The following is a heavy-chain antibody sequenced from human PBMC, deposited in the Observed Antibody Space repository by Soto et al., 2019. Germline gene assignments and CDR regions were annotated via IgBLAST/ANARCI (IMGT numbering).Heavy chain of an antibody. CDR1: GGSISSGGYY. CDR3: ARGSSTAGLYYGMDV. Sequence: TSETLSLTCTVSGGSISSGGYYWTWIRQHPGKGLEWIGYNYYSGITYYNPSLKSRVTISLDTSKNQFSLKLSSVTAADTAVYYCARGSSTAGLYYGMDVWGQGTTVTVSS. D-gene: IGHD6-6*01. CDR2: NYYSGIT. V-gene: IGHV4-31*03. J-gene: IGHJ6*02.